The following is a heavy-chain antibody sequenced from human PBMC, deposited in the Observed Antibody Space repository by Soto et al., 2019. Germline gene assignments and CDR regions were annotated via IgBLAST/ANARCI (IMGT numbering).Heavy chain of an antibody. J-gene: IGHJ4*02. CDR3: ARDRRDGDTI. V-gene: IGHV3-66*01. D-gene: IGHD3-3*01. Sequence: EVQVVESGGGLVQHGGSLRLSCAASGFYVNNYYMSCFRQAPGKGLEWVSVIYRGGDIYYADSVQGRFTTSRENSSNSLDLQMNSLRVEDTAVYYCARDRRDGDTIWGQGVVVTVSS. CDR2: IYRGGDI. CDR1: GFYVNNYY.